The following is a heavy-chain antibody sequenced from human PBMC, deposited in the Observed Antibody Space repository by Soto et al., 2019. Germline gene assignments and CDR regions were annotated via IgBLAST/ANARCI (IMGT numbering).Heavy chain of an antibody. V-gene: IGHV4-31*03. Sequence: SETLSLTCTVSGGSISSGGYYWSWIRQHPGKGLEWIGYIYYSGSTYYNPSLKSRVTISVDTSKNQFSLKLSSVTAADTAVYYCARDRYNWNDELGAFDIWGQGTMVTVSS. CDR3: ARDRYNWNDELGAFDI. CDR1: GGSISSGGYY. J-gene: IGHJ3*02. D-gene: IGHD1-1*01. CDR2: IYYSGST.